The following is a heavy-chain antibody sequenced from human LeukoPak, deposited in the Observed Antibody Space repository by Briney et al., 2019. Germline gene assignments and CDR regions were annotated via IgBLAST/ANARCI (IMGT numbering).Heavy chain of an antibody. CDR3: AGGGVAGNYFDY. Sequence: PSETLSLTCTVSGGSISCYYWSWIRQPPGKGLGWIGYIYYSGSTNYNPSLKSRVTISVDTSKNQFSLKLSSVTAADTAVYYCAGGGVAGNYFDYWGQGTLVTVSS. V-gene: IGHV4-59*01. CDR2: IYYSGST. D-gene: IGHD6-19*01. J-gene: IGHJ4*02. CDR1: GGSISCYY.